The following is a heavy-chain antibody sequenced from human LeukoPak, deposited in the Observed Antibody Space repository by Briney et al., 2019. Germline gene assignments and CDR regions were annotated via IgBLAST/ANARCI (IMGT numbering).Heavy chain of an antibody. V-gene: IGHV4-61*01. D-gene: IGHD7-27*01. CDR1: GGSVSSGSYY. Sequence: SETLSLTCTVSGGSVSSGSYYWSWIRQPPGKGLEWIGYIYYSGSTNYNPSLKGRVTISVDTSKNQFSLKLSSVTAADTAVYYCARSPGDPIYYYYYYGMDVWGQGTTVTVSS. J-gene: IGHJ6*02. CDR2: IYYSGST. CDR3: ARSPGDPIYYYYYYGMDV.